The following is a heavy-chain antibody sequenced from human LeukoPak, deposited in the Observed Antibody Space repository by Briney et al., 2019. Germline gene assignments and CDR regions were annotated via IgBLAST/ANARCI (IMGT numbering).Heavy chain of an antibody. CDR3: ARDSPGCSGNEC. D-gene: IGHD6-19*01. V-gene: IGHV3-7*01. CDR1: GFTFRTYW. Sequence: GGSLRLSCVASGFTFRTYWMNWVRQAPGKGLEWVGNIKEDGSKAYYVDSVKGRFTISRDNAKNSLYLQLSTLRVEDTAVYYCARDSPGCSGNECWGQGTLVTVS. CDR2: IKEDGSKA. J-gene: IGHJ4*02.